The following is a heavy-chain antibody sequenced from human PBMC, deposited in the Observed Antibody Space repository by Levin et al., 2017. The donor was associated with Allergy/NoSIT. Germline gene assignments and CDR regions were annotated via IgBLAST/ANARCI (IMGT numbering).Heavy chain of an antibody. Sequence: ASVKVSCKASGYTFTSYAMHWVRQAPGQRLEWMGWINAGNGNTKYSQKFQGRVTITRDTSASTAYMELSSLRSEDTAVYYCARSDVLRFLEWLFPLDYWGQGTLVTVSS. J-gene: IGHJ4*02. CDR2: INAGNGNT. CDR1: GYTFTSYA. V-gene: IGHV1-3*01. CDR3: ARSDVLRFLEWLFPLDY. D-gene: IGHD3-3*01.